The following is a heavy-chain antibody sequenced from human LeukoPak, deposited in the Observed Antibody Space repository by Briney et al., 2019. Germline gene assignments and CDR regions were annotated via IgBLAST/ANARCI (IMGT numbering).Heavy chain of an antibody. V-gene: IGHV4-59*01. Sequence: PSETLSLTCTVSGGSISSYYWSWIRQPPGKGLEWIGYIYYSGSTNYNPSLKSRVTISVDTSKNQFSLKLSSVTAADTAVYYCARGNLIAVAGYWFDPWGQGTLVTVSS. D-gene: IGHD6-19*01. J-gene: IGHJ5*02. CDR1: GGSISSYY. CDR3: ARGNLIAVAGYWFDP. CDR2: IYYSGST.